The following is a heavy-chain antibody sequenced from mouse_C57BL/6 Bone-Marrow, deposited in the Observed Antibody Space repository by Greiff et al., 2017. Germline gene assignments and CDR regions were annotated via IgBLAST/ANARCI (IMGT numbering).Heavy chain of an antibody. Sequence: EVQLVESGGGLVQPGGSLSLSCAASGFTFTDYYMSWVRQTPGKALEWLGFIRNKANGYTTEYSASVKGRFTISRDNSQSILYLQMNALRAEDSATYYCARSLYYYGTPYAMYYWGQGTSVTVAS. J-gene: IGHJ4*01. D-gene: IGHD1-1*01. CDR1: GFTFTDYY. CDR3: ARSLYYYGTPYAMYY. V-gene: IGHV7-3*01. CDR2: IRNKANGYTT.